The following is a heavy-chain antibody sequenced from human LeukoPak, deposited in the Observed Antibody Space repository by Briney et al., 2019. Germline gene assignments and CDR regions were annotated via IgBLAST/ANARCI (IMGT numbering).Heavy chain of an antibody. D-gene: IGHD1-26*01. CDR2: MYTTGST. J-gene: IGHJ4*02. Sequence: PSETLSLTCTVSDGSISNWYWNWIRQPAGKGLEWIGRMYTTGSTTYNPSLNGRVTMSLDESRNQLSLDLTSVTAADTAIYYCSRESGAFCPFGYWGQGTLVIVPP. V-gene: IGHV4-4*07. CDR1: DGSISNWY. CDR3: SRESGAFCPFGY.